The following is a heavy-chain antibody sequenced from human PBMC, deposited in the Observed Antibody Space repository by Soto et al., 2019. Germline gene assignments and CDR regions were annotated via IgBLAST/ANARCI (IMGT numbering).Heavy chain of an antibody. J-gene: IGHJ4*02. V-gene: IGHV4-39*01. CDR2: IYYSGST. CDR3: ARRSSSSSPDY. CDR1: GGSISSSSYY. D-gene: IGHD6-6*01. Sequence: QLQLQESGPGLVKPSETLSLTCTVSGGSISSSSYYWGWIRQPPGKGLEWIGSIYYSGSTYYNPSLKSRVTISVDTSKNQFSLKLSSVTAADTAVYYCARRSSSSSPDYWGQGTLVTVSS.